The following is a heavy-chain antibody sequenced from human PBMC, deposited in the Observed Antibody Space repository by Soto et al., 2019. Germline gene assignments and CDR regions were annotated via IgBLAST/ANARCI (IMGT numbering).Heavy chain of an antibody. J-gene: IGHJ4*02. CDR3: AKERSSGYYFFHN. CDR1: GFTFSNYA. V-gene: IGHV3-23*01. CDR2: TSGNVGST. Sequence: EVQLLESGGGLVQPGGSLRLSCAASGFTFSNYAMNWVRRAPGGGLEWVSATSGNVGSTHYADSVKGRFTISRDVSKNTLYLQMNSLRAEDTAIYYCAKERSSGYYFFHNWGQGTLVTVSS. D-gene: IGHD5-12*01.